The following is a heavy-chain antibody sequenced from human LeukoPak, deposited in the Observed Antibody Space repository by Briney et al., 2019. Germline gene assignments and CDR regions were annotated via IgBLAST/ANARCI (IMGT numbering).Heavy chain of an antibody. D-gene: IGHD1-26*01. CDR3: ARGNPGSYVFDY. CDR1: GGSFSGYY. CDR2: INHSGST. V-gene: IGHV4-34*09. J-gene: IGHJ4*02. Sequence: PSETLSLTCAVYGGSFSGYYWSWIRQPPGKGLEWIGEINHSGSTYYNPSLKSRVTISVDTSKNQFSLKLSSVTAADTAVYYCARGNPGSYVFDYWGQGTLVTVSS.